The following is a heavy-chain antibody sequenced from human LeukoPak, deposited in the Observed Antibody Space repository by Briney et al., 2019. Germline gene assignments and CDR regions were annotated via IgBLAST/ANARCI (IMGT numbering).Heavy chain of an antibody. Sequence: GESLKISCKGSGYMFTSWWIGWVRQMPGKGLEWMGIIYPGDSDTRYSPSFQGQVTISADKSISTAYLQWSSLKASDTAMYYCARHGDHYDSSGSYDYWGQGTLVAVSS. J-gene: IGHJ4*02. D-gene: IGHD3-22*01. CDR2: IYPGDSDT. CDR1: GYMFTSWW. CDR3: ARHGDHYDSSGSYDY. V-gene: IGHV5-51*01.